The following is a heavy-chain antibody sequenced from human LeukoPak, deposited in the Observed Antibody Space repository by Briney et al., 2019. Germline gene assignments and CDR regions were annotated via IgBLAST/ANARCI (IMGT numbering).Heavy chain of an antibody. CDR1: GGSISSGDYY. D-gene: IGHD6-6*01. V-gene: IGHV4-30-4*01. CDR2: IYYSGST. J-gene: IGHJ4*02. CDR3: ASFGYSSSSGNDY. Sequence: SETLSLTCTVSGGSISSGDYYWSWIRQPPGKGLEWIGYIYYSGSTYYNPSLKSRVTISVDTSKNQFSLKLSSVTAADTAVYYCASFGYSSSSGNDYWGQGTLVTVSS.